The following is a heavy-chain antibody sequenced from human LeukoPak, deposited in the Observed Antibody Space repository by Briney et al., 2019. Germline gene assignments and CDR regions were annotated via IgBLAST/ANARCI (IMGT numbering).Heavy chain of an antibody. CDR3: TTYYYYDSSGYYSLFDY. CDR1: GFTFSNYE. V-gene: IGHV3-15*01. CDR2: IKSKTDGGTT. J-gene: IGHJ4*02. Sequence: GGSLRLSCAASGFTFSNYEMHWVRQAPGKGLEWVGRIKSKTDGGTTDYAAPVKGRFTTSRDDSKNTLYLQMNSLKTEDTAVYYCTTYYYYDSSGYYSLFDYWGQGTLVTVSS. D-gene: IGHD3-22*01.